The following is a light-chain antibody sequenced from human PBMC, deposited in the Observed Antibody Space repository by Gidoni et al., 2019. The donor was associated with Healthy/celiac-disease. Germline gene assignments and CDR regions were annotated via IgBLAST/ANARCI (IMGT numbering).Light chain of an antibody. CDR3: NSRDSSGNHVV. Sequence: SSELTQDPAVSVALGQTVRITCQGDSLRSYYASWYQQNPGQAPVLVTYGKNNRPSGIPDRVSGSSSGNTASLTITGAQAEDEADYYCNSRDSSGNHVVFGGGTKLTVL. CDR1: SLRSYY. CDR2: GKN. V-gene: IGLV3-19*01. J-gene: IGLJ2*01.